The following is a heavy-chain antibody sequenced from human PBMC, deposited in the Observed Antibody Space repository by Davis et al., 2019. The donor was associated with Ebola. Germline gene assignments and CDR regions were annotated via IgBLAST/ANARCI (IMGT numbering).Heavy chain of an antibody. J-gene: IGHJ4*02. D-gene: IGHD6-19*01. V-gene: IGHV4-59*01. Sequence: SETLSLTCAVYGGPFSGYYWSWIRQPPGKGLEWIGYIYYSGSTNYNPSLKSRVTISVDTSKNQFSLKLSSVTAADTAVYYCARGRSSGWYAPGYWGQGTLVTVSS. CDR1: GGPFSGYY. CDR3: ARGRSSGWYAPGY. CDR2: IYYSGST.